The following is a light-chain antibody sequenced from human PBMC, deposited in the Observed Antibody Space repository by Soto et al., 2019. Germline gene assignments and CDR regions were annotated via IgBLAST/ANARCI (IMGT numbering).Light chain of an antibody. CDR1: QSISNR. Sequence: DIQMTQSPSTLSAFLGDRVSITCRASQSISNRLAWYQQKPGKAPKVVIYDASTLESGVPSRFSGSGSGTEFTLSISSLQPDDFATYYCQQHYIHWTFGQGTKVDIK. V-gene: IGKV1-5*01. CDR2: DAS. CDR3: QQHYIHWT. J-gene: IGKJ1*01.